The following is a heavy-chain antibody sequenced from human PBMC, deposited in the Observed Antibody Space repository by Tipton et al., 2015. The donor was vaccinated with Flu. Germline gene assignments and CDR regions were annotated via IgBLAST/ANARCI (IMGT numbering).Heavy chain of an antibody. V-gene: IGHV3-74*01. CDR1: GFTFSDYW. D-gene: IGHD2-2*01. CDR3: VRDGCSTTSCYWTNGWFDT. Sequence: SLRLSCAASGFTFSDYWMHWVRQAPGKGLVWVSRINFDGTSTSYADSVKGRFTISRDNAKNTLYLQMNSLRAEDTAVYYCVRDGCSTTSCYWTNGWFDTWGQGTLVTVSS. J-gene: IGHJ5*02. CDR2: INFDGTST.